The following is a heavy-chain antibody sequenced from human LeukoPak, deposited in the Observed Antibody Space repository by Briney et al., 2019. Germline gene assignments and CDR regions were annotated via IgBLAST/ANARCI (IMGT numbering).Heavy chain of an antibody. CDR2: INHSGST. D-gene: IGHD3-22*01. CDR1: GGSFSGYY. V-gene: IGHV4-34*01. Sequence: PSETLSLTCAVYGGSFSGYYWSRIRQPPGKGLEWIGEINHSGSTNYNPSLKSRVTISVDTSKNQFSLKLSSVTAADTAVYYCARRRITMIVVVISRGYFDYWGQGTLVTVSS. J-gene: IGHJ4*02. CDR3: ARRRITMIVVVISRGYFDY.